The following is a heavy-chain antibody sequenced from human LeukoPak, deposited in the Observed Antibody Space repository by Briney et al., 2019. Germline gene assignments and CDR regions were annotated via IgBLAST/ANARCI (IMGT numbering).Heavy chain of an antibody. V-gene: IGHV1-18*04. Sequence: GASVKVSCKASGYTFTGYYMHWVRQAPGQGLEWMGWISAYNGNTNYAQKLQGRVTMTRDTSTSTVYMELSSLRSEDTAVYYCARDLWFGEFPRPGWFDPWGQGTLVTVSS. D-gene: IGHD3-10*01. CDR3: ARDLWFGEFPRPGWFDP. CDR1: GYTFTGYY. J-gene: IGHJ5*02. CDR2: ISAYNGNT.